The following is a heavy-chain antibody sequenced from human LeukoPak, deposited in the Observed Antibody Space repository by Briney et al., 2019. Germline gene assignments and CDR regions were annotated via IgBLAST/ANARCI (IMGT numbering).Heavy chain of an antibody. CDR1: GFTFSSYA. J-gene: IGHJ4*02. Sequence: PGGSLRLSCAASGFTFSSYAMSWIRQPAGKGLEWIGRIYTSGSTNYNPSLKSRVTMSVDTSKNQFSLKLSSVTAADTAVYYCARDRCSGGSCYLDYWGQGTLVTVSS. CDR2: IYTSGST. D-gene: IGHD2-15*01. CDR3: ARDRCSGGSCYLDY. V-gene: IGHV4-4*07.